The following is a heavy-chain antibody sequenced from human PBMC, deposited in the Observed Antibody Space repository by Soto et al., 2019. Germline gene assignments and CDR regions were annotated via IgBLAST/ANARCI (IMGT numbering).Heavy chain of an antibody. CDR1: GASVGRDDYY. CDR2: IYYSGNT. J-gene: IGHJ4*02. D-gene: IGHD5-12*01. Sequence: PSDTLSRTCTVSGASVGRDDYYWSWIRQQPGKGLEWIGYIYYSGNTNYNPSLKSRLTISVDTSKNQFSLQLRSVTAADTAVYYCARTWIGSPFDFWGQGSLVTVSS. CDR3: ARTWIGSPFDF. V-gene: IGHV4-31*03.